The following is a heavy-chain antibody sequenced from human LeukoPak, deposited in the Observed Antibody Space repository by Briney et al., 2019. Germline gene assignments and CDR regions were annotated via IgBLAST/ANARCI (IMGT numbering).Heavy chain of an antibody. Sequence: GASVRVSCKASGYTFSNYGVVWVRQAPGHGLEWMGYISAYNGKTEYGNNVQGRVTLTTDTSTSTAYMELRSLRSDDTAVYYRARERWDNGGKSFFDYWGQGTQVTVSS. CDR2: ISAYNGKT. CDR1: GYTFSNYG. D-gene: IGHD2-8*01. V-gene: IGHV1-18*01. J-gene: IGHJ4*02. CDR3: ARERWDNGGKSFFDY.